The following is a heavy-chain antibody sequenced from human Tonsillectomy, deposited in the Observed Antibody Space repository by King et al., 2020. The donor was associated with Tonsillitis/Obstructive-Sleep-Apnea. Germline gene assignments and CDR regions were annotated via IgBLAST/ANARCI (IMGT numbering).Heavy chain of an antibody. CDR2: ISTYSGNT. V-gene: IGHV1-18*01. CDR1: GYTFSSYG. D-gene: IGHD4-23*01. J-gene: IGHJ4*02. CDR3: TRDPAGGNSVDY. Sequence: QLVQSGGEVKKPGASVKVSCKASGYTFSSYGISWVRQAPGQGLEWMGWISTYSGNTDYAQKLQGRVTITTDTSTSTVYMELKSLRSDDTAVYYCTRDPAGGNSVDYWGRGTLVTVSS.